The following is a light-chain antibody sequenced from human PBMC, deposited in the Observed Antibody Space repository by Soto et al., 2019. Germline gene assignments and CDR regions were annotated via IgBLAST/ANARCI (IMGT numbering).Light chain of an antibody. J-gene: IGLJ3*02. V-gene: IGLV2-23*01. CDR2: EGS. CDR3: SSYVGSTLV. Sequence: QSVLTQPASVSGSPGQSITLSCTGTSSDVGSNSLVSWYQQHPGKAPKLMIYEGSKRPSGVSNRFSGSKSGNTASLTISGLQADDEAEYYCSSYVGSTLVFGGGTKVTVL. CDR1: SSDVGSNSL.